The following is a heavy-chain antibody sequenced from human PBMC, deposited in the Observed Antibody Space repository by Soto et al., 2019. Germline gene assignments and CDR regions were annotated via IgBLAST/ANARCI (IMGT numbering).Heavy chain of an antibody. J-gene: IGHJ4*02. CDR1: GGSISSGGYY. CDR3: ARVAAGTFFDY. D-gene: IGHD6-13*01. Sequence: PSETLSLTCTVSGGSISSGGYYWSWIRQHPGKGLEWIGYIYYSGSTYYNPSLKSRVTISVDTSKNQFSLKLSSVTAADTAVYYCARVAAGTFFDYWGQGTLVNVSS. CDR2: IYYSGST. V-gene: IGHV4-31*03.